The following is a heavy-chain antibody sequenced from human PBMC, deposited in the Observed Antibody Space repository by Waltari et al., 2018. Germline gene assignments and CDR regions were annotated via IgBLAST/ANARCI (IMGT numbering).Heavy chain of an antibody. J-gene: IGHJ1*01. CDR1: GGTFSNFA. CDR2: ISPKFSMT. V-gene: IGHV1-69*01. CDR3: ATAIFGVVY. Sequence: QVQLMQSGAEVKKPGSSVKVSCKASGGTFSNFAISWVRQAPGQGLEWMGGISPKFSMTTYAQKFQGRVTITADESTSTAYMDLSSLRSEDTAVYYCATAIFGVVYWGQGILVTVSS. D-gene: IGHD3-3*01.